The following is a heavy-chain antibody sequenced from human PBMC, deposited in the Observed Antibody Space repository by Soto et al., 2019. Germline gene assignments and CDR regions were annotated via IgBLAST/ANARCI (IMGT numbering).Heavy chain of an antibody. J-gene: IGHJ4*02. CDR2: ISDSGGST. Sequence: PGESLKISCAASGFTFSSFAMSWVRQAPGKGLEWVSVISDSGGSTYYADSVRGRFTISRDNSKSTLFLQMNSLRGDDTAIYYCAKPISGYYAPSDHWGQGTQVTVSS. D-gene: IGHD3-22*01. V-gene: IGHV3-23*01. CDR3: AKPISGYYAPSDH. CDR1: GFTFSSFA.